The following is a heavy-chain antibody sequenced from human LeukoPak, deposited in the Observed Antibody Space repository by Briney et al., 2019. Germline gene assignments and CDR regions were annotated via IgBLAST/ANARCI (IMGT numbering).Heavy chain of an antibody. CDR3: ARGRYDFWSGSGPYYSDY. V-gene: IGHV4-34*01. D-gene: IGHD3-3*01. Sequence: PSETLSLTCAVYGGSFSGYNWSWIRQPPGKGLEWIGEINHSGSTNYNPSLKSRVTISVDTSKNQFSLKLSSVTAADTAVYYCARGRYDFWSGSGPYYSDYWGQGSLISVSS. CDR2: INHSGST. J-gene: IGHJ4*02. CDR1: GGSFSGYN.